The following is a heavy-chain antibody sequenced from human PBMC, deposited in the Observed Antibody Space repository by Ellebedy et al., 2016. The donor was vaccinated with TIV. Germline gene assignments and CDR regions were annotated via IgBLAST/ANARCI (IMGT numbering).Heavy chain of an antibody. CDR2: INSASSRI. D-gene: IGHD3-10*01. CDR1: GFNFNVYT. V-gene: IGHV3-48*02. CDR3: VRGFQYSFDA. J-gene: IGHJ4*02. Sequence: GGSLRLSCAASGFNFNVYTMNWVRQTPGKGLEWVSYINSASSRILYADSVRGRFTIFRDNDKNSVYVQMDSLRDEDTAVYYCVRGFQYSFDAWGQGTLVTVSS.